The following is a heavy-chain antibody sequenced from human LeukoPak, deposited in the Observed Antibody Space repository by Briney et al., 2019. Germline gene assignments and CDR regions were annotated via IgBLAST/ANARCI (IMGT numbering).Heavy chain of an antibody. CDR2: ISSSGSTI. CDR3: ARDFGRTTKYDYVWGSYRSTRIDY. CDR1: GFTFSSYE. J-gene: IGHJ4*02. D-gene: IGHD3-16*02. Sequence: GGSLRLSCAASGFTFSSYEMNWVRQAPGKGLEWGSYISSSGSTIYYADSVKGRFTISRDNAKNSLYLQMNSLRAEDTAVYYCARDFGRTTKYDYVWGSYRSTRIDYWGQGTLVTVSS. V-gene: IGHV3-48*03.